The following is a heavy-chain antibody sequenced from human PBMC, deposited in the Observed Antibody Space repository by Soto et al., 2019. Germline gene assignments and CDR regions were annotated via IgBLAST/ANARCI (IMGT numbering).Heavy chain of an antibody. V-gene: IGHV1-69*13. CDR3: ARHLGGNHYYYGMDV. J-gene: IGHJ6*02. Sequence: SVKVSCKDSGGTYSSYASSWVRQAPGQGLEWMGGIIPIFGTADYAQKFQGRVTITADESTSTAYMDLSSLRSEDTAVYYCARHLGGNHYYYGMDVWGQGTTVTVS. CDR2: IIPIFGTA. CDR1: GGTYSSYA. D-gene: IGHD3-16*01.